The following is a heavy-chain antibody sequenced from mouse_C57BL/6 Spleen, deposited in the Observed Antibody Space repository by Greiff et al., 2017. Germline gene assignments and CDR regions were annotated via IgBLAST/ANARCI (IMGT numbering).Heavy chain of an antibody. D-gene: IGHD1-1*01. Sequence: QVQLQQSGPELVKPGASVKISCKASGYAFSSSWMNWVKQRPGKGLEWIGRIYPGDGDTNYNGKFKGKATLTADKSSSTAYMQLSSLTSEDSAVYFCAREGDLLLEDAMDDWGQGTSVTVSS. CDR3: AREGDLLLEDAMDD. V-gene: IGHV1-82*01. J-gene: IGHJ4*01. CDR2: IYPGDGDT. CDR1: GYAFSSSW.